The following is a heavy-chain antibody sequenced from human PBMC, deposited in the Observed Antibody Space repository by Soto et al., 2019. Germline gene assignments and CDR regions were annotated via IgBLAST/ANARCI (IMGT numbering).Heavy chain of an antibody. CDR1: GFTFSSYG. CDR2: IWYDVSNK. D-gene: IGHD3-22*01. J-gene: IGHJ4*02. Sequence: PGGSLRLSCAASGFTFSSYGMHWVRQAPGKGLEWVAVIWYDVSNKYYADSVKGRFTISRDNSKNTLYLQMNSLRAEDTAVYYCARVFDSSGYPYFDYWGQGTLVTVSS. V-gene: IGHV3-33*01. CDR3: ARVFDSSGYPYFDY.